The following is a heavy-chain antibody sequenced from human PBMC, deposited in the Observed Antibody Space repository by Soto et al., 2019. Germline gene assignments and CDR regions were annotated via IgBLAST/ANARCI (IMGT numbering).Heavy chain of an antibody. Sequence: SETLSLTCTVSGGSISSYYWNWIRQPPGKGLEWIGYIYSSGYTNYNPSLKTRVTMSVDTSKNQFSLELSSASAAGTAVYYCARGSSNDRSFGFDYWDQGTQVTVSS. D-gene: IGHD3-22*01. V-gene: IGHV4-59*01. CDR1: GGSISSYY. CDR2: IYSSGYT. J-gene: IGHJ4*02. CDR3: ARGSSNDRSFGFDY.